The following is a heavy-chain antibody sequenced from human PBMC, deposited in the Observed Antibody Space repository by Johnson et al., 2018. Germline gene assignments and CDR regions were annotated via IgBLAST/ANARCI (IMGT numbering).Heavy chain of an antibody. CDR1: GGSISAYY. Sequence: QVQLQESGPRLVKPSETLSLTCTVSGGSISAYYWSWIRQSPGEGLEWIGHVHYSGSTDYNPSLKSRATISVDTSKKQFSLRLTSVTAADAAMYYCARDGGNYDFWSGYYGNALDMWGQGTMVTVSS. CDR2: VHYSGST. CDR3: ARDGGNYDFWSGYYGNALDM. V-gene: IGHV4-59*01. D-gene: IGHD3-3*01. J-gene: IGHJ3*02.